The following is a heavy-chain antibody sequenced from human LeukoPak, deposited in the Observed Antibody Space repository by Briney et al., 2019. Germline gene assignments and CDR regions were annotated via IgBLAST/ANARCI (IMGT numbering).Heavy chain of an antibody. V-gene: IGHV3-48*03. CDR1: GFTFSSYA. D-gene: IGHD3-10*01. J-gene: IGHJ4*02. Sequence: GGSLRLSCAASGFTFSSYAMSWVRQAPGKGLEWVSYISSSGSTIYYGDSVKGRFTISRDNAKNSLYLQMNSLRAEDTAVYYCARVYYGSGNSAAFDYWGQGTLVTVSS. CDR3: ARVYYGSGNSAAFDY. CDR2: ISSSGSTI.